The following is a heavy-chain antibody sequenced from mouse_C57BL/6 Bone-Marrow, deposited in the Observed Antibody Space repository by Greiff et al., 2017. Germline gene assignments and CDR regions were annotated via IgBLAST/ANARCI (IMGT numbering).Heavy chain of an antibody. CDR3: TKDYGSSAFAY. CDR1: GFTFSSYA. Sequence: EVNVVESGEGLVKPGGSLKLSCAASGFTFSSYAMSWVRQTPEKRLEWVAYISSGGDYIYYADTVKGRFTISRDNARNTLYLQMSSLKSEDTAMYYCTKDYGSSAFAYWGQGTLVTVSA. J-gene: IGHJ3*01. CDR2: ISSGGDYI. V-gene: IGHV5-9-1*02. D-gene: IGHD1-1*01.